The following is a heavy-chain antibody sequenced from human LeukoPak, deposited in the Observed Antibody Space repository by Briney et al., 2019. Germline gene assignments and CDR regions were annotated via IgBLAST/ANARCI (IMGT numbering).Heavy chain of an antibody. D-gene: IGHD6-13*01. J-gene: IGHJ4*02. CDR2: MYPSDSDT. V-gene: IGHV5-51*01. Sequence: GESLKISCKGYGYSFSTYWIGWVRQMPGKGLEWMGIMYPSDSDTRYSPSFQDQVTISADKSISTAYLHWSSLKASDSAMYYCATHGVGSSWGGFDYWGQGTLVTVSS. CDR3: ATHGVGSSWGGFDY. CDR1: GYSFSTYW.